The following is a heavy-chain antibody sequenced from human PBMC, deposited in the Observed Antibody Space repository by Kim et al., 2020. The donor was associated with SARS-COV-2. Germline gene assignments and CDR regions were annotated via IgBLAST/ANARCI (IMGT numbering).Heavy chain of an antibody. CDR1: GFTFDSYE. V-gene: IGHV3-48*03. CDR3: ARESVTGTDAFDI. J-gene: IGHJ3*02. CDR2: ISDSGSTT. Sequence: GGSLRLSCAASGFTFDSYEINWVRQAPGKGLEWVSYISDSGSTTYYADSVKGRFTVSRDNAKNSLCLQMNSLRAEDTAVYYCARESVTGTDAFDIWGQGTLVTVSS. D-gene: IGHD6-19*01.